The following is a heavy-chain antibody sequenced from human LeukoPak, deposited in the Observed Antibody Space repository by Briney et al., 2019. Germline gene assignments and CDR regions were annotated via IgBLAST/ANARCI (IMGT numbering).Heavy chain of an antibody. CDR1: GFTFSSYA. CDR2: ISGSGGST. D-gene: IGHD4-17*01. J-gene: IGHJ4*02. V-gene: IGHV3-23*01. Sequence: AGGSLRLSCAASGFTFSSYAMGWVRQAPGKGLEWVSAISGSGGSTYYADSVKGRFTISRDNSKNTLYLQMNSLRAEDTAVYYCAKGTTVTYYFDYWGQGTLVTVSS. CDR3: AKGTTVTYYFDY.